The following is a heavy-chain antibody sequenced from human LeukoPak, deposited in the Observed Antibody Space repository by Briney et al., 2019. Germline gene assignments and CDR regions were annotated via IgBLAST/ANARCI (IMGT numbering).Heavy chain of an antibody. V-gene: IGHV4-39*02. D-gene: IGHD2-2*01. Sequence: SETLSLTCSVTGGSISRSSYYWGWIRQPPGEGLEWIGNIHYSGKTYYNPSLKSRVTISIDTSKNQFSLKLSSVTAADTAMFYCARGPLGYCDSISCLDAFDIWGQGTMVTVSS. CDR3: ARGPLGYCDSISCLDAFDI. CDR2: IHYSGKT. J-gene: IGHJ3*02. CDR1: GGSISRSSYY.